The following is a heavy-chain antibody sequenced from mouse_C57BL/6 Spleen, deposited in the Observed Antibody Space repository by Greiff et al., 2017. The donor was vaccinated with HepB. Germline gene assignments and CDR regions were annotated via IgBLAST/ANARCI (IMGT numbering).Heavy chain of an antibody. D-gene: IGHD4-1*02. J-gene: IGHJ2*01. CDR3: ASTVFDY. V-gene: IGHV5-17*01. CDR1: GFTFSDYG. Sequence: EVKLVESGGGLVKPGGSLKLSCAASGFTFSDYGMHLVRQAPEKGLEWVAYISSCSSTIYYADTVKGRFTISRDNAKNTLFLQMTSLRSEGTAMYYCASTVFDYWGQGTTLTVSS. CDR2: ISSCSSTI.